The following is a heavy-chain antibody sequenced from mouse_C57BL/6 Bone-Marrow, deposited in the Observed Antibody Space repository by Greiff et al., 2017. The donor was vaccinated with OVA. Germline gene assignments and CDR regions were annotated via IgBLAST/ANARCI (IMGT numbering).Heavy chain of an antibody. Sequence: EVHLVESGPGLVKPSQSLSLTCSVTGYSITSGYYWNWIRQFPGNKLEWMGYISYDGSNNYNPSLKNLISITRDTSKNQFFLKLNSVTTEDTATYYCAITTVVATDYWGQGTSVTVSS. CDR1: GYSITSGYY. V-gene: IGHV3-6*01. CDR2: ISYDGSN. J-gene: IGHJ4*01. D-gene: IGHD1-1*01. CDR3: AITTVVATDY.